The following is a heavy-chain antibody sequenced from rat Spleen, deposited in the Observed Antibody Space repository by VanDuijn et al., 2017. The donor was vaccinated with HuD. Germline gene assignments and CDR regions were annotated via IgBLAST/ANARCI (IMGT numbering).Heavy chain of an antibody. D-gene: IGHD1-6*01. CDR2: ISYEGSGT. CDR1: GFTFSDYY. Sequence: EVQLVESGGGLVPPGRSMKLSCAASGFTFSDYYMAWVRQAPKKGLEWVVSISYEGSGTYYGDSVKGRFTISRDNAKSTLYLQMNSLRSEDTATYYGARLYTTDYLFDYWGQGVMVTVSS. J-gene: IGHJ2*01. CDR3: ARLYTTDYLFDY. V-gene: IGHV5-22*01.